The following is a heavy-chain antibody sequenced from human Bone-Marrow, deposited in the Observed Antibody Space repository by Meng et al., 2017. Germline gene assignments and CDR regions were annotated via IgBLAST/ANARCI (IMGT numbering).Heavy chain of an antibody. CDR3: ARGAIGGTYYEEYFPN. J-gene: IGHJ1*01. V-gene: IGHV3-30*04. CDR2: ISYDGSAQ. Sequence: GESLKISCTASGFTFSTYALNWVRQAPGKGLEWVAVISYDGSAQYYATSVKGRFTVSRGDSKNTLYLQMNSLRGEDTAVYYCARGAIGGTYYEEYFPNWGQGTLVTVSS. D-gene: IGHD1-26*01. CDR1: GFTFSTYA.